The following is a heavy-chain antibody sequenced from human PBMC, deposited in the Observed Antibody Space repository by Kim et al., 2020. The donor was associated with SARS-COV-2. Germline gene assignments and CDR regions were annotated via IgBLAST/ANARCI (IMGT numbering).Heavy chain of an antibody. Sequence: ADSGKGRFTISRDNAKNTLYLQMNSLRAEDTAVYYCARAGYSSSFYGMDVWGQGTTVTVSS. V-gene: IGHV3-74*01. D-gene: IGHD6-13*01. J-gene: IGHJ6*02. CDR3: ARAGYSSSFYGMDV.